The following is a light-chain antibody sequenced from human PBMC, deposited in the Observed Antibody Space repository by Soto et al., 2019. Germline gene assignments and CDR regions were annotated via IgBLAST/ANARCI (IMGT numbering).Light chain of an antibody. CDR3: QQRSNWPA. J-gene: IGKJ5*01. V-gene: IGKV3-15*01. CDR1: QSVSVN. Sequence: EIVMTQSPATLTVSPGERATLSFRASQSVSVNLAWYQQKPGQAPRLLIYGVSTRATGIPARFSGSGSGTEFTLTIRNLQSEDFAVYYCQQRSNWPAFGQGTRLEIK. CDR2: GVS.